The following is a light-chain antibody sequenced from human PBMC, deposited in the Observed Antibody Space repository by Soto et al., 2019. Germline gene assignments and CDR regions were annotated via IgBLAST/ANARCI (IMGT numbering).Light chain of an antibody. V-gene: IGKV3-11*02. CDR2: DAS. J-gene: IGKJ3*01. CDR1: QSVGGF. CDR3: QHRSNWLGT. Sequence: EIVLTQSPATLSLSPGERATLSCRASQSVGGFLAWYQQRSGQTPKLLIYDASKRAPGIPARFSGSGSGRDFTLTISSLEPEDFAVYYCQHRSNWLGTFGPGTKVDIK.